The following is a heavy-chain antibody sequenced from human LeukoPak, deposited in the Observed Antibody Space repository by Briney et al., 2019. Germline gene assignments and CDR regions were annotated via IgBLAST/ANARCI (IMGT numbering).Heavy chain of an antibody. J-gene: IGHJ6*02. Sequence: RASVKVSCKASGYTFTSFGITWVRQAPGQGLEWMGWLSAYNGNTNYAQKLQGRVTMTTDTSTSTAYMELGSLRSDDTAVYYCARGRVAAAGTYYYYYGMDVWGQGTTVTVSS. D-gene: IGHD6-13*01. CDR1: GYTFTSFG. CDR2: LSAYNGNT. CDR3: ARGRVAAAGTYYYYYGMDV. V-gene: IGHV1-18*01.